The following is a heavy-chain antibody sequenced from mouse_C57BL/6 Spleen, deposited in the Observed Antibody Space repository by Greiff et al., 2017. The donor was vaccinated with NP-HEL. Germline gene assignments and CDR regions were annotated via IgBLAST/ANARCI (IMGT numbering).Heavy chain of an antibody. J-gene: IGHJ2*01. Sequence: EVKLVESGEGLVKPGGSLKLSCAASGFTFSSYAMSWVRQTPEKRLEWVAYISSGGDYIYYADTVKGRFTISRDNARNTLYLQMSSLKSEDTAMYYCTRDYDYDGLYFDYWGQGTTRTVSS. D-gene: IGHD2-4*01. CDR1: GFTFSSYA. V-gene: IGHV5-9-1*02. CDR3: TRDYDYDGLYFDY. CDR2: ISSGGDYI.